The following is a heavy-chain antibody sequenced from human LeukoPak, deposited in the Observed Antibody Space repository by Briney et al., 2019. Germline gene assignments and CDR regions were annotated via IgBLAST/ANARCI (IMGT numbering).Heavy chain of an antibody. V-gene: IGHV4-34*01. D-gene: IGHD3-10*01. CDR1: GGSFSGYF. Sequence: SETLSLTCSVYGGSFSGYFWSWIRQPPGKGLEWTGEISHGGSTIYNPSLKSRITISVDTSKNQFSLRLNSVTAADTAVYYCARTREPYYYGSGSYYAWGQGTLVTVSS. J-gene: IGHJ5*02. CDR3: ARTREPYYYGSGSYYA. CDR2: ISHGGST.